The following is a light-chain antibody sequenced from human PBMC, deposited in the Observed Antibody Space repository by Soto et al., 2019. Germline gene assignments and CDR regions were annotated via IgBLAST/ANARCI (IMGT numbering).Light chain of an antibody. Sequence: QSALTQPASVSGSPGQSITISCTGTSSDVGGYNYVSWYQQHPSKAPKLMIYEVSNRPSGVSNSFSGSKSGNTASLTISGFQAEDEVDYYCSSYTCSSTLVFGTGTTVTVL. CDR2: EVS. CDR3: SSYTCSSTLV. CDR1: SSDVGGYNY. V-gene: IGLV2-14*01. J-gene: IGLJ1*01.